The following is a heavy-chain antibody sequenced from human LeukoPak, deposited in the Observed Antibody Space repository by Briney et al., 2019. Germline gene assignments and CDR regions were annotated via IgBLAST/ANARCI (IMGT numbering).Heavy chain of an antibody. J-gene: IGHJ5*02. CDR1: RGSISSHY. Sequence: PPETLSHTSTHPRGSISSHYWRWIRPPPGKGLEWICHISYSGYTKYNPSLKRRVTMSVDTSKNQFSLRLTSVTAAETAAYYYARRYRGDSSSWDWFDPWGLGTLVTVSS. CDR3: ARRYRGDSSSWDWFDP. D-gene: IGHD6-13*01. CDR2: ISYSGYT. V-gene: IGHV4-59*11.